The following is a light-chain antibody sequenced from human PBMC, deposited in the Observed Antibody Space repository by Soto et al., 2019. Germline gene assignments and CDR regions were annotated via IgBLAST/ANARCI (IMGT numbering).Light chain of an antibody. CDR2: EVR. CDR3: SSYTTSSTRV. Sequence: QSLLTQPASVSGSPGQSITISCPGTSIDVGAYDFVSWYQQHPDKAPKLMIYEVRNRPSGVSNRFSGSKSVNTATLTISGLQAEDEADYYCSSYTTSSTRVFGTGTKVTGL. V-gene: IGLV2-14*03. J-gene: IGLJ1*01. CDR1: SIDVGAYDF.